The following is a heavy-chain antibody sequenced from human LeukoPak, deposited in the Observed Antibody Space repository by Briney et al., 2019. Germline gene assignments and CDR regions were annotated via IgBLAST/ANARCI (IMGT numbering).Heavy chain of an antibody. J-gene: IGHJ5*01. V-gene: IGHV4-59*01. CDR3: ASSVLRYFDWFGY. CDR2: IYYSGST. D-gene: IGHD3-9*01. Sequence: PSETLSLTCTVSGGSISSYYWSWIRQPPGKGLEWIGYIYYSGSTNYNPSFKSRVTISVDTSKNQFSLKLSSVTAADTAVYYCASSVLRYFDWFGYWGQGTLVTVSS. CDR1: GGSISSYY.